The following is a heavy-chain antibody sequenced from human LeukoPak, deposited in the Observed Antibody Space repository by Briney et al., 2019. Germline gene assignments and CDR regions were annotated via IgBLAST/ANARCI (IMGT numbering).Heavy chain of an antibody. D-gene: IGHD2-2*03. CDR1: GFTFSNYF. V-gene: IGHV3-30-3*01. CDR2: VSQDESNE. Sequence: GGSLRLSCAASGFTFSNYFMHWVRQVPGKGLEWVASVSQDESNELYADSVKGRFTISRDNSKNTLYLHMNSLRAEDTAVYYCARDGDGYCSSTSCYAGALDVWGQGTTVTVSS. CDR3: ARDGDGYCSSTSCYAGALDV. J-gene: IGHJ6*02.